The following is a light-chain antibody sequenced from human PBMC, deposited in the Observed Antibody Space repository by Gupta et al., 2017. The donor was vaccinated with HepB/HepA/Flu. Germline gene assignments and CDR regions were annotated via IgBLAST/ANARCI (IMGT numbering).Light chain of an antibody. Sequence: SVLTPPPSASGTPGQTVTISCSGSSSNIGRNTVDWYQHVPGTAPKLLIYNSDQRPSGVPDRFSGSKSDTSASLATSGLHSEDEADYYCAAWDDSLKAYVFGSGTKVTVL. V-gene: IGLV1-44*01. J-gene: IGLJ1*01. CDR2: NSD. CDR1: SSNIGRNT. CDR3: AAWDDSLKAYV.